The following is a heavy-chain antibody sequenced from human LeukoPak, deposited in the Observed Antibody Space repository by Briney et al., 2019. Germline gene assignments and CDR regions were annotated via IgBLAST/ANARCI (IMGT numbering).Heavy chain of an antibody. D-gene: IGHD2-21*01. Sequence: GGSLRLSCEVSGLTFSNVWMHWVRQTPGQGLGWVCRINTAGSTVYADPVKGRFTISRDNAKNTVYLQMNSLRTEDTAVYYCASFRDTDNWGRGTMVTVTS. J-gene: IGHJ3*01. CDR1: GLTFSNVW. V-gene: IGHV3-74*01. CDR2: INTAGST. CDR3: ASFRDTDN.